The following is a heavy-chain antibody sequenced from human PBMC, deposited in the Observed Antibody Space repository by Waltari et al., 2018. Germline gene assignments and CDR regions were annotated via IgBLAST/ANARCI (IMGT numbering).Heavy chain of an antibody. CDR3: TRESGNPGAFDM. V-gene: IGHV3-30*02. D-gene: IGHD1-26*01. CDR2: IREDASVK. J-gene: IGHJ3*02. Sequence: QVQLVASGGGVVKPVWSPPLTSTASGFTFSIYDMHCVRQFPGQALEWVAFIREDASVKSYADSVKGRFTISRDNSRNTQYLQINSLRPEDTAVYYCTRESGNPGAFDMWGQGTMVTVSS. CDR1: GFTFSIYD.